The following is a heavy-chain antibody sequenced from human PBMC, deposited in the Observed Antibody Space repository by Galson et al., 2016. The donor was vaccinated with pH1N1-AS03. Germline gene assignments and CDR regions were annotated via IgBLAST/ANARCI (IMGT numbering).Heavy chain of an antibody. D-gene: IGHD3-10*01. CDR1: GFSFVNYA. CDR3: AREYYYGSGPYYMDV. CDR2: ISANGDST. V-gene: IGHV3-64*01. Sequence: SLRLSCAASGFSFVNYAMHWVRQAPGKGLEYISAISANGDSTHYANSVKGRFTISRDNSENTVYLQMGSLRAEDMGVFYCAREYYYGSGPYYMDVWGKGTTVIVSS. J-gene: IGHJ6*03.